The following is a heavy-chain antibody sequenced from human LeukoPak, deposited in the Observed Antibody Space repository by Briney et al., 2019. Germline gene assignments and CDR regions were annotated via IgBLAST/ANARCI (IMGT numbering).Heavy chain of an antibody. CDR2: IIPIFGTA. D-gene: IGHD3-10*01. J-gene: IGHJ4*02. V-gene: IGHV1-69*13. CDR1: GGTFSSYA. CDR3: AREPTMVRGQFDY. Sequence: SVKVSCKASGGTFSSYAISWVRQAPGQGLEWMGGIIPIFGTANYAQKFQGRVTITADESTSAAYMELSSLRSEDTAVYYCAREPTMVRGQFDYWGQGTLVTVSS.